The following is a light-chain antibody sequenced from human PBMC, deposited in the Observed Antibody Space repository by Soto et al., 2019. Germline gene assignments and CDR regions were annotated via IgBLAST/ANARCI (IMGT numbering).Light chain of an antibody. J-gene: IGKJ4*01. CDR3: HQSYSTPALT. V-gene: IGKV1-39*01. CDR2: AAS. CDR1: QSISSY. Sequence: DIQMTQSPSSLSASVGDRVTITCRASQSISSYLNWYQQKPGKAPKLLIYAASSLQSGVPSRFSGSGSGTDFTLTISSLQPEDFATYSCHQSYSTPALTFGGGTQVEIK.